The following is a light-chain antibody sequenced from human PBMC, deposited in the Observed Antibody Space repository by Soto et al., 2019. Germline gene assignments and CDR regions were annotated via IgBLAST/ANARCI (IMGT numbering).Light chain of an antibody. Sequence: DIQMTQSPSSLSASVGDSVTITCRASQSISSYLNWYQQKPGKAPKLLIYEASSLQSGVPSRFSGSGSGTDFTLTISSLHPEDFGTYYCQQSYNTPWTFGQGTKVEIK. J-gene: IGKJ1*01. CDR1: QSISSY. CDR3: QQSYNTPWT. V-gene: IGKV1-39*01. CDR2: EAS.